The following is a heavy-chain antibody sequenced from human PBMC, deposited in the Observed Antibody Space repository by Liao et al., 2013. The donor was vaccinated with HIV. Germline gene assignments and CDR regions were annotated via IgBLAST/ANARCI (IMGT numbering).Heavy chain of an antibody. Sequence: QVQLQESGPGLVKPSQTLSLTCTVSGGSISSGGYYWSWIRQPAGKGLEWIGRIYTTGGTNYNPSLKSRVTMSVDTSKNHFSLKLSSVTAADTAVYYCARSRWGSYYVIHFDYWGQGTLVTVSS. J-gene: IGHJ4*02. CDR2: IYTTGGT. CDR1: GGSISSGGYY. CDR3: ARSRWGSYYVIHFDY. D-gene: IGHD1-26*01. V-gene: IGHV4-61*02.